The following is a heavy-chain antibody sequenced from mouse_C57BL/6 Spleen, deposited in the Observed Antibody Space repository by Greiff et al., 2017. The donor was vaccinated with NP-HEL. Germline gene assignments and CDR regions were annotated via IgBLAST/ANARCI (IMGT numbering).Heavy chain of an antibody. J-gene: IGHJ2*01. CDR2: IYPGDGDT. D-gene: IGHD1-1*01. V-gene: IGHV1-80*01. CDR3: ARSDYGSSYTFDY. Sequence: VKLQQSGAELVKPGASVKISCKASGYAFSSYWMNWVKQRPGKGLEWIGQIYPGDGDTNYNGKFKGKATLTADKSSSTAYMQLSSLTSEDSAVYFCARSDYGSSYTFDYWGQGTTLTVSS. CDR1: GYAFSSYW.